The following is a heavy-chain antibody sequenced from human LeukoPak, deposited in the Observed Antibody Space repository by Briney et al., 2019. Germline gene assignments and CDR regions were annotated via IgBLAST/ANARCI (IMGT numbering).Heavy chain of an antibody. CDR1: GFTLSSYA. CDR3: AKDYHSSGSY. J-gene: IGHJ4*02. Sequence: GGSLRLSCAASGFTLSSYAMSWVRQAPGKGLEWVSAISGSGGSTYYADSVKGRFTISRDSSKNTLYLQMNSLRAEDTAIYYCAKDYHSSGSYWGQGTLVTVSS. V-gene: IGHV3-23*01. CDR2: ISGSGGST. D-gene: IGHD6-19*01.